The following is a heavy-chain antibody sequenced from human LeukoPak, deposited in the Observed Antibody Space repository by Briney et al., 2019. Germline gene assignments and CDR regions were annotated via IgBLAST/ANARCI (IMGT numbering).Heavy chain of an antibody. J-gene: IGHJ3*02. CDR2: TYYRSKWYN. D-gene: IGHD6-19*01. CDR1: GDSVSSNSAA. Sequence: SQTLSLTCAISGDSVSSNSAAWNWLRQSPSRGLEWLGRTYYRSKWYNDYAVSVKSRITINPDTSKNQFSLQLNSVTPEDTAVYYCARTSVAATGESDFDIWGQGTMVAVSS. V-gene: IGHV6-1*01. CDR3: ARTSVAATGESDFDI.